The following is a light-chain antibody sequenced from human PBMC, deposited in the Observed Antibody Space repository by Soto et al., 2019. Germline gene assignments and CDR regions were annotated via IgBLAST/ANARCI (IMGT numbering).Light chain of an antibody. CDR2: GAS. CDR1: QSVSSN. CDR3: QQYNNWPPWT. J-gene: IGKJ1*01. Sequence: EMVITQSPSTLSSSPSERSTLSCPASQSVSSNLAWYQQNPGQAPRLLIYGASNRATGIAARFSGSGSGTEFTLIISSLQSEDFAVYYCQQYNNWPPWTFGQGTKV. V-gene: IGKV3-15*01.